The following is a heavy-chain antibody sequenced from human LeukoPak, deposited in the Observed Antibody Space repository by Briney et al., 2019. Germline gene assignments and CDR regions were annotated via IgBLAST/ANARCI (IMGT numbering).Heavy chain of an antibody. J-gene: IGHJ3*01. CDR3: GIIDYYDSSGSDQ. CDR2: FDPEDGET. CDR1: GYTLTELS. D-gene: IGHD3-22*01. Sequence: ASVKVSCKVSGYTLTELSMHWVRQAPGKGLEWMGGFDPEDGETIYAQKFQGRVTMTEDTSTDTAHMELSSLRSEDTAVYYCGIIDYYDSSGSDQWGQGTMVTVSS. V-gene: IGHV1-24*01.